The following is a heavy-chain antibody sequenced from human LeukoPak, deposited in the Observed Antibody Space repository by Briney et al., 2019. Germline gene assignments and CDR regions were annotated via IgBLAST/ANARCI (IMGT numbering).Heavy chain of an antibody. D-gene: IGHD5-24*01. CDR1: GYTFTGYY. V-gene: IGHV1-46*01. J-gene: IGHJ4*02. CDR3: ARDLAYNSNLYYFDY. Sequence: GASVKVSCKASGYTFTGYYMHWVRQAPGQGLEWMGIINPSGGSTSYAQKFQGRVTMTRDTSTSTVYMEVSSLRSDDTAVYYCARDLAYNSNLYYFDYWGQGTLVTVSS. CDR2: INPSGGST.